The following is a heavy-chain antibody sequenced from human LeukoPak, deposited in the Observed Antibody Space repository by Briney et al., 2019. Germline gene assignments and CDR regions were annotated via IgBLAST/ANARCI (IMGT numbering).Heavy chain of an antibody. CDR3: VRDYSNFVQGD. CDR1: GDSISSSSYY. CDR2: IFYDGST. D-gene: IGHD4-11*01. Sequence: PSETLSLTCTVSGDSISSSSYYWGWIRQPPGKELEWIGSIFYDGSTCYNPSLNSRLTIFADTSKNQFSLKMTSVTAADTAVYYCVRDYSNFVQGDWGQGTLVTVSS. V-gene: IGHV4-39*02. J-gene: IGHJ4*02.